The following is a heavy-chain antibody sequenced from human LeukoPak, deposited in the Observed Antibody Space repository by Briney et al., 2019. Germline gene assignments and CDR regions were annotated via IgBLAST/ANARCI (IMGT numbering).Heavy chain of an antibody. J-gene: IGHJ4*02. V-gene: IGHV3-23*01. CDR2: ISGSGGGT. D-gene: IGHD3-10*01. CDR1: RFTFSTYA. CDR3: ANNARFYYGSGSYSYYFDY. Sequence: PGGSLRLSCAASRFTFSTYAMSWVRQAPGKGLEWVSAISGSGGGTYYADSVKGRFTVSRDNSKNTLYLQMNSLRAEDTAVYYCANNARFYYGSGSYSYYFDYWGQGTLVTVSS.